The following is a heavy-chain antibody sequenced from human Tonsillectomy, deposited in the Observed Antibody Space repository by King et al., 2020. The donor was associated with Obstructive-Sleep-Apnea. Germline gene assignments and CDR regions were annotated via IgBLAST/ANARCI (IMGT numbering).Heavy chain of an antibody. Sequence: VQLVQSGAEVKEPGASVKVSCKASGYTFTSYDINWVRQATGKGPEWMGWMNPNSCNTGFAQKFQGRVTMTRNTSISTAYMELSSLRSDDTAVYYCARGLLYVFDIWGQGTMVTVSS. CDR3: ARGLLYVFDI. CDR1: GYTFTSYD. J-gene: IGHJ3*02. D-gene: IGHD3-16*01. V-gene: IGHV1-8*01. CDR2: MNPNSCNT.